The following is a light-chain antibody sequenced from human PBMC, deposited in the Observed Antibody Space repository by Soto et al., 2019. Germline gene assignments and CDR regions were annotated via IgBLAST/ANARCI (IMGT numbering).Light chain of an antibody. J-gene: IGKJ1*01. CDR2: MAS. V-gene: IGKV1-5*03. CDR3: QQYNTFPRT. CDR1: QSLNNW. Sequence: DIQMTQSPSTLSASIGDRVTITCRASQSLNNWLAWFQQKPGKAPKLLIAMASYLESGVPSRFSGSGSGTEITLTITSLQPDDFATYYCQQYNTFPRTFGQGTKVELK.